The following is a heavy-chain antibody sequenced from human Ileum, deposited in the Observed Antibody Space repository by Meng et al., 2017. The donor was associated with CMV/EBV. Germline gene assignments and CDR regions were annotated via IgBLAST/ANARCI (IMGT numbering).Heavy chain of an antibody. D-gene: IGHD1-26*01. CDR1: GFTFSNYG. V-gene: IGHV3-23*01. CDR2: IHFNVGST. J-gene: IGHJ4*02. CDR3: TRKVGGGYFFDY. Sequence: VASGFTFSNYGLNWVRQAPGKGLEWVSTIHFNVGSTFYADSVEGRFTISRDNSENTVYLQLNSLRAEDTAVYYCTRKVGGGYFFDYWGQGALVTVSS.